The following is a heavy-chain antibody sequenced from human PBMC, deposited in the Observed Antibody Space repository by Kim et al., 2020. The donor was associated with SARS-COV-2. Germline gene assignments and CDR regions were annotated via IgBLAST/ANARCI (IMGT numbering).Heavy chain of an antibody. CDR3: AKGGYIVATIYYFDY. Sequence: DSVKGRFTISRDNSKNTLYLQMNSLRAEDTAVYYCAKGGYIVATIYYFDYWGQGTLVTVSS. J-gene: IGHJ4*02. V-gene: IGHV3-23*01. D-gene: IGHD5-12*01.